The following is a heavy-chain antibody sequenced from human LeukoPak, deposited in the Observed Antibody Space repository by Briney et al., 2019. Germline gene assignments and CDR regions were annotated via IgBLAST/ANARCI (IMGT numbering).Heavy chain of an antibody. CDR2: ISAYYGNT. CDR3: ARVGITAATADY. J-gene: IGHJ4*02. CDR1: GYTFHTYA. Sequence: GASVKVSCKASGYTFHTYAFSWVRQAPGQGLEWMGWISAYYGNTTYAQKFQGRVTMTSDTSTSTVYMELHSLRSEDTAVYFCARVGITAATADYWGQGTLVTVSS. V-gene: IGHV1-18*01. D-gene: IGHD4-23*01.